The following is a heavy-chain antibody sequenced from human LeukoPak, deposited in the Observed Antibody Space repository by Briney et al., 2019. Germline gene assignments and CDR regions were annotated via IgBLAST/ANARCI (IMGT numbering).Heavy chain of an antibody. D-gene: IGHD1-26*01. CDR1: GYTFTSYA. CDR2: INTNTGNP. Sequence: GASVKVSCKASGYTFTSYAMNWVRQAPGQGLEWMGWINTNTGNPTYAQGFTGRFVFSLDTSVSTAYLQISSLKAEDTAVYYCARGGVIVGPTADLDYWGQGTLVTVSS. J-gene: IGHJ4*02. V-gene: IGHV7-4-1*02. CDR3: ARGGVIVGPTADLDY.